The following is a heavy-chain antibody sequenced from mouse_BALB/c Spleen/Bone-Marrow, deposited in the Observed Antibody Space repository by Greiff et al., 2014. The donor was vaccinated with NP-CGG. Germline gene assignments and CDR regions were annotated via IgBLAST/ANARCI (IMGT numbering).Heavy chain of an antibody. V-gene: IGHV1-69*02. Sequence: QVQLQQSGVEFVKPGASVKLSCKASGYTFTSYWMHWVKQRPGQGLEWIGEIDPSDSYTKYNQNFKGKATLTVDKSSNTAYMQLSRLTSDVSAVHSGACTYYDYDWFAYWGQGTLVTVSA. D-gene: IGHD2-4*01. CDR3: ACTYYDYDWFAY. CDR2: IDPSDSYT. CDR1: GYTFTSYW. J-gene: IGHJ3*01.